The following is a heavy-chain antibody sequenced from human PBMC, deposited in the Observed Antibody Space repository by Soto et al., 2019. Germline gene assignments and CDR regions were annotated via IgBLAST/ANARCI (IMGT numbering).Heavy chain of an antibody. CDR3: ATDPPLIDYSNYRRTYHYGMQV. V-gene: IGHV1-18*01. Sequence: ASVKVSFKASWYTFTSYFIILLLHSPLQWLELMGVISAYNGNTNYAQNLQGRVTMTTDTSTSTAYMELRSLRSDDTAVYYCATDPPLIDYSNYRRTYHYGMQVCGKRTTVNVSS. J-gene: IGHJ6*04. CDR2: ISAYNGNT. D-gene: IGHD4-4*01. CDR1: WYTFTSYF.